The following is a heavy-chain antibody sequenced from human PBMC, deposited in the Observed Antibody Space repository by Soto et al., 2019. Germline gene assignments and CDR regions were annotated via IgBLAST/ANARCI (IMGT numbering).Heavy chain of an antibody. CDR1: GFTFSSYE. CDR3: AREKAGDQAFDI. D-gene: IGHD7-27*01. CDR2: ISSSGSTI. J-gene: IGHJ3*02. V-gene: IGHV3-48*03. Sequence: GGSLRLSCAASGFTFSSYEMNWVRQAPGKGLEWVSYISSSGSTIYYADSVKGRFTISRDNAKNSLYLQMNSLRAEDTAVYYCAREKAGDQAFDIWGQGTMVTVSS.